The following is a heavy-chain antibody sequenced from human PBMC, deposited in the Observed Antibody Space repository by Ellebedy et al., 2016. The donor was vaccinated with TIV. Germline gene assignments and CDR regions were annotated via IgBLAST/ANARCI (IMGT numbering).Heavy chain of an antibody. CDR2: INPSGGST. D-gene: IGHD4-17*01. CDR1: GYTFTSYY. Sequence: ASVKVSCKASGYTFTSYYMHWVRQAPGQGLEWMGIINPSGGSTSYAQKFQGRVTMTRDTSTSTVYMELSSLRSEDTAVYYCARGEGTVTTYYYGMDVWGQGTTVTVSS. CDR3: ARGEGTVTTYYYGMDV. J-gene: IGHJ6*02. V-gene: IGHV1-46*01.